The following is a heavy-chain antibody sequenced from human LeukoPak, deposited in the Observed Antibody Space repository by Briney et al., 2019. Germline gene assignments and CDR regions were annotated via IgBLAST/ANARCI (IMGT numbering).Heavy chain of an antibody. CDR2: MNPNSGDT. V-gene: IGHV1-8*01. Sequence: ASMKVSCKASGYTFTSYDINWVRQATGQGLEWMGWMNPNSGDTGYAQNFQGRLNMTRNTSKSTAYMELSSLRSEDTAVYYCARARGYNYGYVDYWGQGTLVTVSS. CDR3: ARARGYNYGYVDY. J-gene: IGHJ4*02. CDR1: GYTFTSYD. D-gene: IGHD5-18*01.